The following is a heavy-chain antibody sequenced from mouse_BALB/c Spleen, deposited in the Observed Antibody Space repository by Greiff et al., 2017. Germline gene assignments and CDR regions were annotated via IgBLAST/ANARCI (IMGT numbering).Heavy chain of an antibody. D-gene: IGHD2-1*01. CDR1: GYSITSDYA. V-gene: IGHV3-2*02. Sequence: EVKLEESGPGLVKPSQSLSLTCTVTGYSITSDYAWNWIRQFPGNKLEWMGYISYSGSTSYNPSLKSRISITRDTSKNQFFLQLNSVTTEDTATYYCARDGNYLYYAMDYWGQGTSVTVSS. CDR2: ISYSGST. J-gene: IGHJ4*01. CDR3: ARDGNYLYYAMDY.